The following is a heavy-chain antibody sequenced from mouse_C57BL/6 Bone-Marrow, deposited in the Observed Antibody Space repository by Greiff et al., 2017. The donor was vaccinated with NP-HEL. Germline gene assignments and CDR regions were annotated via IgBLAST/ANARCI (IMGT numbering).Heavy chain of an antibody. J-gene: IGHJ2*01. Sequence: QVQLQQSGPELVIPGASVKLSCKASGYNFNDYDIHWVKQSLKQGLEWIGAIHPENGGTTYNQKFQGKATFTVDTSSNTAYMQLRSLTSEDTADYPKVSTTVVRDYWGQGTTLTVSS. D-gene: IGHD1-1*01. V-gene: IGHV1-13*01. CDR2: IHPENGGT. CDR3: VSTTVVRDY. CDR1: GYNFNDYD.